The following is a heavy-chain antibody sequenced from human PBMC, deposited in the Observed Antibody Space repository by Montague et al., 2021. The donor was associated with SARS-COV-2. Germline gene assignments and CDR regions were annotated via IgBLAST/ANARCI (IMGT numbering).Heavy chain of an antibody. V-gene: IGHV4-4*02. J-gene: IGHJ4*02. CDR3: ASHPVFQQLYS. CDR1: GASVTSINW. CDR2: IRHTGIT. Sequence: SETLSLTCAVSGASVTSINWWSWVRQPSGRGLEWIAEIRHTGITNFNPSLRSRVSISLDTSKNQFSLTLHSVTAADTATYFCASHPVFQQLYSWGQGTLVSVSS. D-gene: IGHD6-13*01.